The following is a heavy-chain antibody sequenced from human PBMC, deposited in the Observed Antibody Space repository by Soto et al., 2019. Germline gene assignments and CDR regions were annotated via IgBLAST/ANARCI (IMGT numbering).Heavy chain of an antibody. D-gene: IGHD6-13*01. Sequence: GGSLRLSCAASGFTFSSYAMNWVRQAPGTGLEWVGCINCSGGATYYAYSVKGRFAISIDNSNNTLYLQMNSLRAEDAAVCYCSLGKYTSTLYGLFDXWGQGTLVTVSX. CDR2: INCSGGAT. CDR3: SLGKYTSTLYGLFDX. J-gene: IGHJ4*02. CDR1: GFTFSSYA. V-gene: IGHV3-23*01.